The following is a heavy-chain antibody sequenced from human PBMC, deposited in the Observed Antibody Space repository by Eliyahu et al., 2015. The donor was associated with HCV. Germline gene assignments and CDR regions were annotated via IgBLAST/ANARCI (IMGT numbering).Heavy chain of an antibody. CDR1: GFPFSSSA. CDR2: ISDSGSTT. Sequence: EVMLLESGGGLVQPXGSLRXXXAAXGFPFSSSAMSWVRQAPGKGLEXVSSISDSGSTTYYADSVKGRFTISRDNSKNTLHLQIDSLRADDTAVYYCAKPGPVVLIATSTFDYWGQGTLVTVSS. D-gene: IGHD2-21*01. J-gene: IGHJ4*02. CDR3: AKPGPVVLIATSTFDY. V-gene: IGHV3-23*01.